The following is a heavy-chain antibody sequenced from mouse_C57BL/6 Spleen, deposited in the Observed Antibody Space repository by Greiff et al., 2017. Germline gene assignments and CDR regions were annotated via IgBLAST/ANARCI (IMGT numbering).Heavy chain of an antibody. CDR2: INPSNGGT. V-gene: IGHV1-53*01. CDR1: GYTFTSYW. J-gene: IGHJ4*01. Sequence: QVKLQQPGTELVKPGASVKLSCKASGYTFTSYWMHWVKQRPGQGLEWIGNINPSNGGTNYNEKFKSKDTLTVDKSSTTAYMQLSSLTSEDSAVYYCAREVSSEAMDYWGQGTSVTVSS. D-gene: IGHD3-2*02. CDR3: AREVSSEAMDY.